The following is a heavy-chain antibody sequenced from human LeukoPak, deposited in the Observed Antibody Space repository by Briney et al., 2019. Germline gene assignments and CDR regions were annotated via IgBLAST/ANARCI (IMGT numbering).Heavy chain of an antibody. CDR2: INPNSGDT. CDR1: GYTFTGYY. CDR3: AKLSWVYYFDY. V-gene: IGHV1-2*02. D-gene: IGHD2/OR15-2a*01. Sequence: ASVKVSCKASGYTFTGYYMHWARQAPGQGLEWMGWINPNSGDTNYAQKFQGRVTMTRDTSISTAYMELSRLRSDDTAVYYCAKLSWVYYFDYWGQGTLVTVSS. J-gene: IGHJ4*02.